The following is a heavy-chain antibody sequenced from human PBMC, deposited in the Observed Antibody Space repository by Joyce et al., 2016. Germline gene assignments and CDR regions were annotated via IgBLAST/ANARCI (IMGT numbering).Heavy chain of an antibody. V-gene: IGHV5-51*01. CDR1: GFTFTTYW. CDR2: IYPGDSDT. D-gene: IGHD3-10*01. CDR3: ARLRHASGSYHFDY. Sequence: DVQLVQSGAEVKKPGESLKISCKASGFTFTTYWIAWVRQMPGKDLEWMGIIYPGDSDTRYSPSFQGQVTFSADKSITTAYLQWSSLKASDTAIYYCARLRHASGSYHFDYWGQGTLVTVSS. J-gene: IGHJ4*02.